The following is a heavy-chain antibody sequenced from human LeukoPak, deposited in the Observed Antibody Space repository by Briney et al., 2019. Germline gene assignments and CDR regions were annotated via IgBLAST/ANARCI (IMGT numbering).Heavy chain of an antibody. J-gene: IGHJ6*03. CDR2: ISISSSYI. CDR1: GFTFSSYS. D-gene: IGHD2-2*01. CDR3: ARDRNYCSSTSCYPYYYYYYMDV. V-gene: IGHV3-21*01. Sequence: GGSLRLSCAASGFTFSSYSMNWVRQAPGKGLEWVSSISISSSYIYYADSVKGRFTISRDNANNSMYLQMNSLRAEDTAVYYCARDRNYCSSTSCYPYYYYYYMDVWGKGTTVTVSS.